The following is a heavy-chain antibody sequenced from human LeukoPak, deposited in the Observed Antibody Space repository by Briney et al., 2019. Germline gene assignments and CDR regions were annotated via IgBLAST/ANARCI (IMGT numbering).Heavy chain of an antibody. CDR2: INPNSGGT. Sequence: AASVKVSCKASGYTFTGYYMHWVRQAPGQGLEWMGWINPNSGGTNYAQKFQGRVTMTRDTSISTAYMELSRLRSDDTAVYYCARPRIAAAGKRAWFDPWGQGTLVTVSS. CDR1: GYTFTGYY. V-gene: IGHV1-2*02. CDR3: ARPRIAAAGKRAWFDP. D-gene: IGHD6-13*01. J-gene: IGHJ5*02.